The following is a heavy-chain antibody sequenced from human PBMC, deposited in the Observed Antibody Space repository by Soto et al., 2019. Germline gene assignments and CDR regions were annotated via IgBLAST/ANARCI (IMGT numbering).Heavy chain of an antibody. Sequence: SVKVSCKASGGTFSSYTISWVRQAPGQGLEWMGRIIPILGIANYAQKFQGRVTITADKSTSTAYMELSSLRSEDTAVYYCARMGTAMARKQFDYWGQGTLVTVSS. J-gene: IGHJ4*02. CDR2: IIPILGIA. D-gene: IGHD5-18*01. CDR3: ARMGTAMARKQFDY. CDR1: GGTFSSYT. V-gene: IGHV1-69*02.